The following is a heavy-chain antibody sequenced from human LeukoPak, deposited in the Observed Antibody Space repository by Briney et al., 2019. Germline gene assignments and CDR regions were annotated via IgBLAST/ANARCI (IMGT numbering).Heavy chain of an antibody. Sequence: ASVKVSCKASGYTFTGYYMHWVRQAPGQGLEWMGRINPNSGGTNYAQKFQGRVTMTRDTSISTAYMELSRLRSDDTAVDYCARVPAGYSSSWYTGKFDIWGQGTMVTVSS. V-gene: IGHV1-2*06. CDR1: GYTFTGYY. J-gene: IGHJ3*02. D-gene: IGHD6-13*01. CDR3: ARVPAGYSSSWYTGKFDI. CDR2: INPNSGGT.